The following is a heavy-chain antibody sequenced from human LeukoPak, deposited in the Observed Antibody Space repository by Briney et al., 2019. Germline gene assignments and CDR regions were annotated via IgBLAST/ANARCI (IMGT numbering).Heavy chain of an antibody. CDR1: GFTFSSYA. Sequence: GGSLRLSCAASGFTFSSYAMSWVRQAPGKGLEWVSAISGSGGSTYYADSVKGRFTISRDNSKNTPYLQMNSLRAEDTAVYYCAKDLQQTVAGTTYYFDYWGQGTLVTVSS. V-gene: IGHV3-23*01. D-gene: IGHD6-19*01. CDR2: ISGSGGST. CDR3: AKDLQQTVAGTTYYFDY. J-gene: IGHJ4*02.